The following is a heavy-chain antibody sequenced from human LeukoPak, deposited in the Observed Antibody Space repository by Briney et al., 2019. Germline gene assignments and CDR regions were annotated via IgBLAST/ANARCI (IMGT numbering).Heavy chain of an antibody. Sequence: GSVKVSCKASGYTFTSYDINWVRQATGQGLEWMGWMNPKSGNTGYAQKFQGRVTMTRNTSISTAYMELSSLRSEDTAVDYCARILPLYGDWGQGTMVSVSS. CDR1: GYTFTSYD. CDR3: ARILPLYGD. CDR2: MNPKSGNT. D-gene: IGHD1-26*01. V-gene: IGHV1-8*01. J-gene: IGHJ4*02.